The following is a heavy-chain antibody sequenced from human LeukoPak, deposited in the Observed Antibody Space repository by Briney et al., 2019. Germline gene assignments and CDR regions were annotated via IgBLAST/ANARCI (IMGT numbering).Heavy chain of an antibody. Sequence: SETLSLTCTVSGGSISSYYWSWIRQPAGKGLEWIGRIYTSGSTNYNPSLKSRVTMSVDTSKNQFSLKLSTVTAADTAVYYCAREYCSSTSCQFNWFDPRGQGTLVTVSS. CDR3: AREYCSSTSCQFNWFDP. J-gene: IGHJ5*02. CDR1: GGSISSYY. V-gene: IGHV4-4*07. D-gene: IGHD2-2*01. CDR2: IYTSGST.